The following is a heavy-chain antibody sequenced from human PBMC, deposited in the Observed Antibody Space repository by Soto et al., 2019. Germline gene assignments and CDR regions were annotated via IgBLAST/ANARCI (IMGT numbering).Heavy chain of an antibody. D-gene: IGHD3-10*01. CDR2: INPNSGGT. CDR3: ARGGAYGSGSSPDY. Sequence: ASVKVSCKASGYTFTGYYMHWVRQAPGQGLEWMGWINPNSGGTNYAQKFQGRVTMTRDTSSSTAYMELSRLRSDDTAVYYCARGGAYGSGSSPDYWGQGTLVTVAS. V-gene: IGHV1-2*02. CDR1: GYTFTGYY. J-gene: IGHJ4*02.